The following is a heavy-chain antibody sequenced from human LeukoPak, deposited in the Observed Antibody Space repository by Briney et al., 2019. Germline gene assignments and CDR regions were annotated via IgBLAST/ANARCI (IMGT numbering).Heavy chain of an antibody. J-gene: IGHJ4*02. CDR3: AKRSGYSSGWYVRDTFDY. V-gene: IGHV3-23*01. D-gene: IGHD6-19*01. CDR2: ISGSGGST. Sequence: PGGSLRPSCAASGFTFSSYAMSWVRQAPGKGLEWVSAISGSGGSTYYADSVKGRFTISRDNSKNTLYLQMNSLRAEDTAVYYCAKRSGYSSGWYVRDTFDYWGQGTLVTVSS. CDR1: GFTFSSYA.